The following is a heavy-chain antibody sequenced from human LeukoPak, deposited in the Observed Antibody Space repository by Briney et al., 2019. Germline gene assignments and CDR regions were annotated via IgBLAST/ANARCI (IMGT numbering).Heavy chain of an antibody. Sequence: PGGSLRLSCAASGFTFSSYGMHWVRQTPGKGLEWVAVIWSDGSNKYYADSVKGRFTISRDNAKNSLYLQMNSLRAEDTAVYYCARDLTFISGSYDYWGQGTLVTVSS. D-gene: IGHD3-10*01. CDR2: IWSDGSNK. CDR3: ARDLTFISGSYDY. V-gene: IGHV3-33*01. J-gene: IGHJ4*02. CDR1: GFTFSSYG.